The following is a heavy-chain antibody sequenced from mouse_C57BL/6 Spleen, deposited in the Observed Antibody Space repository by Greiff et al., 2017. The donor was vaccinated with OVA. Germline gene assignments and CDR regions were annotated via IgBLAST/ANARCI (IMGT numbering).Heavy chain of an antibody. V-gene: IGHV1-55*01. J-gene: IGHJ4*01. Sequence: QVQLQQPGAELVKPGASVKMSCKASGYTFTSYWITWVKQRPGQGLEWIGDIYPGSGSTNYNEKFKSKATLTVDTSSSTANMQHRSLTSEDAAVYNGERSGVTTVVATEEAMDYGGQGTTGSV. CDR3: ERSGVTTVVATEEAMDY. D-gene: IGHD1-1*01. CDR2: IYPGSGST. CDR1: GYTFTSYW.